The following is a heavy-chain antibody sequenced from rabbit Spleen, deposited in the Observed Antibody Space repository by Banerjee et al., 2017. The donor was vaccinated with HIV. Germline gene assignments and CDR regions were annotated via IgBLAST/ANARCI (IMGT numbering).Heavy chain of an antibody. CDR1: GFDFSTYY. CDR3: ARDPAYASGSGDYIPNL. Sequence: QLKESGGGLVRPGGSLKLSCKGSGFDFSTYYMSWVRQAPGKGLEWIGYIDPFFGTTYYASWVNGRFTISSDNAQNTVDLQMSSLTVADTATYFCARDPAYASGSGDYIPNLWGPGTLVTVS. CDR2: IDPFFGTT. J-gene: IGHJ4*01. D-gene: IGHD1-1*01. V-gene: IGHV1S7*01.